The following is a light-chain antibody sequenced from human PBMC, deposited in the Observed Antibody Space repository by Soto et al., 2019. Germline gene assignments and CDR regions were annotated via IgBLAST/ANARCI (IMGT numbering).Light chain of an antibody. CDR3: PQYLEWPPMT. Sequence: EVVMTQSPATLSVSPGERATLSCRASETVATNLAWYQQKPGQAPRLLISGASTRAAGISDRFRGSGSGTEFTLTISSLRSEDFAIYYCPQYLEWPPMTFGQGTKANIK. CDR2: GAS. J-gene: IGKJ1*01. V-gene: IGKV3-15*01. CDR1: ETVATN.